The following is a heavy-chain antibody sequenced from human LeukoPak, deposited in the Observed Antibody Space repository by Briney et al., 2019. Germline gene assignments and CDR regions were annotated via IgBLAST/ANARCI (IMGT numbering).Heavy chain of an antibody. Sequence: SETLSLTCTVSGGSISSYYWSWIRQPPGKGLEWIGYIYYSGSTNYNPSLKSRVTISVDTSKNQFSLKLSSVTAADTAVYYCARDAAVPAVWNGAFDIWGQGTMVTVSS. CDR2: IYYSGST. CDR1: GGSISSYY. J-gene: IGHJ3*02. D-gene: IGHD2-2*01. V-gene: IGHV4-59*01. CDR3: ARDAAVPAVWNGAFDI.